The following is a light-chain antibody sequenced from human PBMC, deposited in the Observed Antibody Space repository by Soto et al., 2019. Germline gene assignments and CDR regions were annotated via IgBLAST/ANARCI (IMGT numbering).Light chain of an antibody. CDR1: SGDVGGYNY. Sequence: QFALTQPASVSGSPGQSITISCTGTSGDVGGYNYVSWYQQHPGKAPKLMIYDVSNRPSGVSNRFSGPKSGNTASLTISGLQAEDEADYYCSSYTGSSTYVVFGGGTKVTAL. CDR2: DVS. V-gene: IGLV2-14*01. CDR3: SSYTGSSTYVV. J-gene: IGLJ2*01.